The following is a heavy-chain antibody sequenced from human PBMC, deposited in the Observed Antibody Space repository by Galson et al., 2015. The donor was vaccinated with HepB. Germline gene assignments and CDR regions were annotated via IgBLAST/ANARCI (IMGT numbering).Heavy chain of an antibody. CDR3: ARGALVVAVGATQNNWFGP. J-gene: IGHJ5*02. D-gene: IGHD2-15*01. CDR2: ISAHNGNT. V-gene: IGHV1-18*01. Sequence: SVKVSCKASGYIFTSFGISWVRQAPGQGLEWMGWISAHNGNTKYAQKLQGRVTMTTDTSTSTAYMELRSLRSDDTAVYYCARGALVVAVGATQNNWFGPWGQGTRVTVSS. CDR1: GYIFTSFG.